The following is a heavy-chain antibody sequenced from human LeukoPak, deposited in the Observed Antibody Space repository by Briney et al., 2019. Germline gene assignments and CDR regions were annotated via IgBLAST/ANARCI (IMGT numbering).Heavy chain of an antibody. CDR1: GFTFSSYW. V-gene: IGHV3-74*01. J-gene: IGHJ6*02. CDR2: INSDGSST. D-gene: IGHD6-19*01. Sequence: QPGGSLRLSCAASGFTFSSYWMHWVRQAPGKGLVWVSRINSDGSSTSYADSVKGRFTISRDNAKNTLYLQMNSLRAEDTAVYYCARAGFFGSVAVAGYYYGMDVWGQGTTVTVSS. CDR3: ARAGFFGSVAVAGYYYGMDV.